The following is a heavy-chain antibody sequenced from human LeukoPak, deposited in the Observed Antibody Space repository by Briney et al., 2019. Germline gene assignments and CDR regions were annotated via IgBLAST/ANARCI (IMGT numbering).Heavy chain of an antibody. V-gene: IGHV4-4*09. J-gene: IGHJ4*02. D-gene: IGHD4-23*01. CDR2: IYTSGST. CDR1: GGSISSYY. CDR3: ARHDYGGNRFDY. Sequence: SETLSLTCTVSGGSISSYYWSWIRQPPGKGLEWIGYIYTSGSTNYNPSLKSRVTISVDTSKNQFSLKLSSVTAADTAVYYCARHDYGGNRFDYWGQGTLVTVSS.